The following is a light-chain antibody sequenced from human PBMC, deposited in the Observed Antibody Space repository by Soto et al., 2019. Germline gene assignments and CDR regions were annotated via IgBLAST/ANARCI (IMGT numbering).Light chain of an antibody. J-gene: IGLJ2*01. CDR2: EVS. Sequence: QSVLTQPASVSGSPGQSITISCTGTSSDVGGYNYVSWYQQHPGKAPKLMIYEVSNRPSGVSNRFSGSKSGNTASLTISGLQAEDEADYYCQSYDSGLSDVVFGGGTKVTVL. CDR3: QSYDSGLSDVV. CDR1: SSDVGGYNY. V-gene: IGLV2-14*01.